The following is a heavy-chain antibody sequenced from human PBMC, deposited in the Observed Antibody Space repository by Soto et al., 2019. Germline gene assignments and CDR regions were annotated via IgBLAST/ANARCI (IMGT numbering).Heavy chain of an antibody. D-gene: IGHD3-10*01. J-gene: IGHJ6*02. V-gene: IGHV1-24*01. Sequence: ASVKFSCKVSGYTLTELSMHWVRQAPGKGLEWMGGFDPEDGETIYAQKFQGRVTMTEDTSTDTAYMELSSLRSEDTAVYYCATARGFYGSDGYGMDVWGQGTTVTVSS. CDR2: FDPEDGET. CDR3: ATARGFYGSDGYGMDV. CDR1: GYTLTELS.